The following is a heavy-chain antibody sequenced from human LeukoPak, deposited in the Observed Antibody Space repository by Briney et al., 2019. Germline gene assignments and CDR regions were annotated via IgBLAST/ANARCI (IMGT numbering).Heavy chain of an antibody. CDR2: ISSDGSNK. CDR3: AKGSGGSGSFYNHFDC. Sequence: GGSLRLSCTVSGFTFSPYAMSWVRQAPGKGLEWVAVISSDGSNKYYADSVKGRFTISRDNSKNTLSLQMNSLRTEDTAVFYCAKGSGGSGSFYNHFDCWGQGTLVTVSS. V-gene: IGHV3-30*18. CDR1: GFTFSPYA. D-gene: IGHD3-10*01. J-gene: IGHJ4*02.